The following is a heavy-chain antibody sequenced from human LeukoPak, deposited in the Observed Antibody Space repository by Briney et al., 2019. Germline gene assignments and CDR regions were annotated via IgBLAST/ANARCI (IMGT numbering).Heavy chain of an antibody. CDR1: GFTFRNYV. J-gene: IGHJ3*02. CDR3: AFPAHHWLVRGAFDI. D-gene: IGHD6-19*01. Sequence: GGSLRLSCAASGFTFRNYVIHWVRQAAGKGLEWVSQISGTGDNSDYADSVKGRFTISRDNSKRTLYLQLNNLRVEDTAIYYCAFPAHHWLVRGAFDIWGQGTVVTVSS. V-gene: IGHV3-23*01. CDR2: ISGTGDNS.